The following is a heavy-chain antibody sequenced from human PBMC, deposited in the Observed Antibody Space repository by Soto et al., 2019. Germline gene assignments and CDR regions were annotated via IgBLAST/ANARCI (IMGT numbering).Heavy chain of an antibody. V-gene: IGHV3-66*01. J-gene: IGHJ4*02. CDR2: IYSGGST. Sequence: EVQLVESGGGLVQPGGSLRLSCAASGFSVSSNYMSWVRQAPGTGLEWVSVIYSGGSTYYADSVKGRFIISRDNSNNTLYLQMNSLRAEDTAVYYCARANPGYCSGGSCYGLDYWGQGTLVTVSS. CDR1: GFSVSSNY. CDR3: ARANPGYCSGGSCYGLDY. D-gene: IGHD2-15*01.